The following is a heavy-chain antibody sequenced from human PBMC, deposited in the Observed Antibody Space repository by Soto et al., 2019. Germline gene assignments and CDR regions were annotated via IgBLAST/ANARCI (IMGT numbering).Heavy chain of an antibody. D-gene: IGHD3-22*01. CDR2: ISSSGSTI. J-gene: IGHJ4*02. V-gene: IGHV3-48*03. CDR1: GFTFSSYE. Sequence: PGGSLRLSCAASGFTFSSYEMNWVRQAPGKGLEWVSYISSSGSTIYYADSVKGRFTISRDNAKNSLYLQMNSLRAEDTAAYYCARVYYYDSSASHFDYWGQGTLVTVSS. CDR3: ARVYYYDSSASHFDY.